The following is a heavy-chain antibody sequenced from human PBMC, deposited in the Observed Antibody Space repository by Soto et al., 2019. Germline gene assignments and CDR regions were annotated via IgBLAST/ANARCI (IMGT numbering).Heavy chain of an antibody. CDR2: ISSSSSCI. CDR1: GFTFSSYS. V-gene: IGHV3-21*01. D-gene: IGHD5-12*01. J-gene: IGHJ6*02. CDR3: ARAGMATLGMDV. Sequence: GGSLRLSCAASGFTFSSYSMNGVRQAPGKGLEWVSSISSSSSCIYCADSVKGRFTISRDNAKKSLYLQMKSLRAEDTAVYYCARAGMATLGMDVWGQGTTVTVSS.